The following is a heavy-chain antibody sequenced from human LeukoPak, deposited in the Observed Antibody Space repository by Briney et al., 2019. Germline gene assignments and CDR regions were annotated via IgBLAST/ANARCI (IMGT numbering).Heavy chain of an antibody. J-gene: IGHJ6*03. Sequence: SETLSLTCTVSGGSISSYYWSWIRQPPGKGLEWIGYIYYSGSTNYNPSLKSRVTISVDTSKNQFSLKLSSVTAADTAVYYCARDYGAPRYYDYYYMDVWGKGTTVTVSS. CDR2: IYYSGST. CDR3: ARDYGAPRYYDYYYMDV. D-gene: IGHD3-10*01. CDR1: GGSISSYY. V-gene: IGHV4-59*01.